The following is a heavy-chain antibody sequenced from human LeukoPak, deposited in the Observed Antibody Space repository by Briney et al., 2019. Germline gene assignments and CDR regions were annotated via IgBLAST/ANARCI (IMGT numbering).Heavy chain of an antibody. J-gene: IGHJ6*03. CDR1: GYTFTSYD. V-gene: IGHV1-18*01. Sequence: GASVKVSCKASGYTFTSYDISWVRQAPGQGLEWMGWISAYNGNTNYAQKLQGRVTMTTDTSTSTAYMELRSLRSDDTAVYYCAREEDTILGGYYYYMDVWGKGTTVTVSS. D-gene: IGHD3-3*01. CDR3: AREEDTILGGYYYYMDV. CDR2: ISAYNGNT.